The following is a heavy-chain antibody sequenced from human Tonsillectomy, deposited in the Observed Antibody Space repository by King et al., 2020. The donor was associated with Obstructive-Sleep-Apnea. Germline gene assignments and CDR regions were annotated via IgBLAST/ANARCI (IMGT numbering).Heavy chain of an antibody. CDR1: GFTFSSDA. J-gene: IGHJ4*02. CDR2: ISGSGGST. D-gene: IGHD3-22*01. CDR3: AKARNYYDSSGYYSYLFDY. V-gene: IGHV3-23*04. Sequence: VQLVQSGGGLVQPGGSLRLSCAASGFTFSSDAMSWVLQAPGKWLEWVSAISGSGGSTYYADSVKGRFTISRDNSKNTLYLQMNSLRAEDTAVYYCAKARNYYDSSGYYSYLFDYWGQGTLVTVSS.